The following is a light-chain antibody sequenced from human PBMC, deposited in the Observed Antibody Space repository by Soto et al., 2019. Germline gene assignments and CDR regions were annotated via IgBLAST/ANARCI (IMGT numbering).Light chain of an antibody. CDR1: QSISSW. V-gene: IGKV1-5*03. Sequence: IQMTQSPSTLSSSLGDRVTITCRASQSISSWLAWYQQKPGKAPKLLIYKASTLESGVPSNFSGSGSGTECTLTISSLKKEDVATYYCQQYNSYPWTFGQGTKVDIK. CDR2: KAS. J-gene: IGKJ1*01. CDR3: QQYNSYPWT.